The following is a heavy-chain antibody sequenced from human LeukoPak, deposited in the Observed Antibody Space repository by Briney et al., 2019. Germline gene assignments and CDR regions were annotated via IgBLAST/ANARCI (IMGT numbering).Heavy chain of an antibody. CDR1: GFSFNTYG. D-gene: IGHD3-22*01. J-gene: IGHJ4*02. CDR3: ARDRPHSSPPL. CDR2: ISYDGSNK. V-gene: IGHV3-30*03. Sequence: GGSLRLSCAASGFSFNTYGMHWVRQGPGKGLEWVAVISYDGSNKWYADSVKGRFTISRDNSKNTLYLQMNSLRPEDTAVYYCARDRPHSSPPLWGQGTLVTVSS.